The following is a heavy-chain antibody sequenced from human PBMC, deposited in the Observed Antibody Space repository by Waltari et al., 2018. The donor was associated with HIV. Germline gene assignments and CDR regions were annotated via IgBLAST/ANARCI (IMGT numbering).Heavy chain of an antibody. D-gene: IGHD3-10*01. V-gene: IGHV4-34*01. J-gene: IGHJ3*02. CDR2: INDRQYT. CDR1: GGAFSGHY. Sequence: QAQLQQWSAGLLKPSETLSLTCAVYGGAFSGHYLTWVRQPPGVGLGGIGEINDRQYTNYNPSLRSRLTISLDASKNQFSLKMTAVTAADTAVYYCARSRGLIKWNRYFDSWAQGTMVSVSS. CDR3: ARSRGLIKWNRYFDS.